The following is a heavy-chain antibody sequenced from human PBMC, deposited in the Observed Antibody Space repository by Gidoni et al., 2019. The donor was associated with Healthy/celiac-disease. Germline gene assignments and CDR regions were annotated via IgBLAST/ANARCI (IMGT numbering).Heavy chain of an antibody. CDR1: GCTFSSYA. CDR2: IIPIFGTA. CDR3: ARDHPCSSTSCYLNWFDP. J-gene: IGHJ5*02. Sequence: QVQLVQSGAEVKKPGSSVKVSCKASGCTFSSYAISWVRQAPGQGLEWMGGIIPIFGTANYAQKFQGRVTITADESTSTAYMELSSLRSEDTAVYYCARDHPCSSTSCYLNWFDPWGQGTLVTVSS. V-gene: IGHV1-69*01. D-gene: IGHD2-2*01.